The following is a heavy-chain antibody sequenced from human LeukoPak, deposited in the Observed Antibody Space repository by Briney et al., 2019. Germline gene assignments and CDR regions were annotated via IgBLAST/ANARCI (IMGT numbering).Heavy chain of an antibody. Sequence: GGSLRLSCADSGFTFSSYAMSWVRQAPGKGLEWVSAISGSGGSTYYADSVKGRFTISRDNSKNTLYLQMNSLRAEDTAVYYCAKENYDSSGYYYERRSPFDYWGQGTLVTVSS. CDR2: ISGSGGST. J-gene: IGHJ4*02. V-gene: IGHV3-23*01. D-gene: IGHD3-22*01. CDR1: GFTFSSYA. CDR3: AKENYDSSGYYYERRSPFDY.